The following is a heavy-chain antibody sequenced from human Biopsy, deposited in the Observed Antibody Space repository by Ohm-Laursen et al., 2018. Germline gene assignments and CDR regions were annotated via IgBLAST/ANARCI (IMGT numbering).Heavy chain of an antibody. CDR2: INPSGGDT. D-gene: IGHD5-24*01. CDR3: ARTDDFNFDFDY. CDR1: GYTFTNYY. J-gene: IGHJ4*02. Sequence: SVKVSCNASGYTFTNYYMHWVRQAPGQGLEWMGIINPSGGDTTYAQNFQGRLIMTRDTSTSTVYMELSSLTSEDTAVYSCARTDDFNFDFDYWGQGTLVTVSS. V-gene: IGHV1-46*01.